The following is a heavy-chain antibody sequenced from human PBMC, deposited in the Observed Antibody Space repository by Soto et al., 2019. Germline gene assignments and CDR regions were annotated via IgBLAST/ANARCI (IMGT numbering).Heavy chain of an antibody. CDR1: GFTFSGYG. CDR3: AKDFRGLDV. V-gene: IGHV3-30*18. Sequence: GSLRLSCAASGFTFSGYGMHWVRQAPGKGLEWLAVISFDGSNQYYVDSVKGRFTISRDNPKNTLYLQVNSLRAEDTAVYYCAKDFRGLDVWGQGTTVTVSS. J-gene: IGHJ6*02. CDR2: ISFDGSNQ.